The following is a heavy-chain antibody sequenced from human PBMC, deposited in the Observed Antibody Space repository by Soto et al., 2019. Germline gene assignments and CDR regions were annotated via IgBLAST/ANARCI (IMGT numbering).Heavy chain of an antibody. CDR1: GYSFARYG. D-gene: IGHD3-9*01. Sequence: LQSAAELRSPGASVKVSCKTSGYSFARYGVSWVRQAPGQGLEWLGWISGFNGQTEYSQSLRDRVTLTTDTSTGTAYLELRRLKSGDTAIYYCARDRNYFGPAGAHWFELWGQGTLVTVSS. CDR2: ISGFNGQT. V-gene: IGHV1-18*01. J-gene: IGHJ5*02. CDR3: ARDRNYFGPAGAHWFEL.